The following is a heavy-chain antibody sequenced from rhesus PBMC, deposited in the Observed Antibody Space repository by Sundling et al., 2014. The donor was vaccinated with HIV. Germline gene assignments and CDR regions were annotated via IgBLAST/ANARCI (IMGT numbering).Heavy chain of an antibody. Sequence: QVHLQESGPGLVKPSETLSLTCTVSGVSISSYWWSWIRQPPGKGLEWIGEINGNSGSTNYNPSLKSRVTISTDTSKNHFSLKLSSVTAADTAVYYCAKASPVNYNVWTGYYTGPFDYWGQGVLVTVSS. CDR3: AKASPVNYNVWTGYYTGPFDY. D-gene: IGHD3-3*01. J-gene: IGHJ4*01. CDR2: INGNSGST. V-gene: IGHV4-80*01. CDR1: GVSISSYW.